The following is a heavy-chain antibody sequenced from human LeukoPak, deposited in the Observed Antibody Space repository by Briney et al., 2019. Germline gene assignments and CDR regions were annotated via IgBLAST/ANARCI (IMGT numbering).Heavy chain of an antibody. D-gene: IGHD5-12*01. V-gene: IGHV4-59*08. CDR1: GGSISSYY. J-gene: IGHJ4*02. CDR2: IYYSGST. Sequence: PSETLSLTCTVSGGSISSYYWSWIRQPPGKGLDWIGYIYYSGSTNYNPSLKSRVTISVDTSKNQFSLKLSSVTAADTAVYYCAKHGYSGYDYWGASFDYWGQGTLVTVSS. CDR3: AKHGYSGYDYWGASFDY.